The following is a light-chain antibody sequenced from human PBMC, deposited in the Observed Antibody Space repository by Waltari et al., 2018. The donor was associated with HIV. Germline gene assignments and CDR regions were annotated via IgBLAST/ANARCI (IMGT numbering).Light chain of an antibody. V-gene: IGKV1-39*01. Sequence: DIQMTQSPSSLSASVGERVTITCRASQSVSTYLNWYQYKPGKAPKLLIYAASSLQSGVPSRFSGSGSGTDFTLTISSLQRDDSATYYCQESHSSSLTFGGGTGVEI. J-gene: IGKJ4*01. CDR2: AAS. CDR3: QESHSSSLT. CDR1: QSVSTY.